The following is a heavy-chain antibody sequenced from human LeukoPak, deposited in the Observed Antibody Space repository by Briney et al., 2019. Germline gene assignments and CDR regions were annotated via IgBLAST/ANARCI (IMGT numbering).Heavy chain of an antibody. CDR2: IIPIFGTA. CDR1: GGTFSSYA. D-gene: IGHD2-2*01. Sequence: GASVKVSCKASGGTFSSYAISWVRQAPGQGLEWMGGIIPIFGTANYAQKFQGRVTITADESTSTAYMKLSSLRSEDTAVYYCARGSGYCSSTSCYYYYYYYMDVWGKGTTVTVSS. CDR3: ARGSGYCSSTSCYYYYYYYMDV. V-gene: IGHV1-69*13. J-gene: IGHJ6*03.